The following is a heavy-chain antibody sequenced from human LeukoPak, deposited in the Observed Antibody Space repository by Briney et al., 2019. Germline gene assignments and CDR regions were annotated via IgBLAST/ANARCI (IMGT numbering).Heavy chain of an antibody. CDR2: IYTSGST. CDR1: GGSISSYY. J-gene: IGHJ6*03. D-gene: IGHD6-6*01. Sequence: SETLSLTCTVSGGSISSYYWSWIRQPPGKGLEWIGYIYTSGSTNYNPSLKSRVTISVDTSKNQFSLKLSSVTAADTAVYYCTRGEYSSSYYYYMDVWGKGTTVTVSS. V-gene: IGHV4-4*09. CDR3: TRGEYSSSYYYYMDV.